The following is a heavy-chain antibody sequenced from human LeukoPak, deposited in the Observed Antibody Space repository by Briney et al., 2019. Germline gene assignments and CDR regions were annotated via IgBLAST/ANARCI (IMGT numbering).Heavy chain of an antibody. CDR2: IYYSGST. CDR1: GGSISSYD. Sequence: PSETLSLTCAVSGGSISSYDWSWIRQPPGKGLEWVGYIYYSGSTNYNPSLKSRVTISVDTSTNHFSMKLISVTADDTGVYYCARRADTYYYYYYMDFWGKGTTVTVSS. J-gene: IGHJ6*03. CDR3: ARRADTYYYYYYMDF. D-gene: IGHD5-18*01. V-gene: IGHV4-59*08.